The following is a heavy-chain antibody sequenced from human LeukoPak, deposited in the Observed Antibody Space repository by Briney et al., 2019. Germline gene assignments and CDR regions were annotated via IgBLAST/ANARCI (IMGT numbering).Heavy chain of an antibody. D-gene: IGHD7-27*01. CDR2: ISSSSSYI. J-gene: IGHJ4*02. CDR3: ARAALLTGGGYHFDD. CDR1: GFTFSSYS. Sequence: GGSLRLSCAASGFTFSSYSMNWVRQAPGKGLEWVSSISSSSSYIYYADSVKGRFTISRDNAKNSLYLQMNSLRAEDTAVYYCARAALLTGGGYHFDDWGQGTLVTVSS. V-gene: IGHV3-21*01.